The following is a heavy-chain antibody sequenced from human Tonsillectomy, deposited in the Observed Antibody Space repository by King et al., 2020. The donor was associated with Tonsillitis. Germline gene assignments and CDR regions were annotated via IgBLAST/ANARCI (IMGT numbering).Heavy chain of an antibody. Sequence: VQLVESGGGLVQPGGSLRLSCAASGFTFSSYDMHWVRQATGKGLEWVSAIGTAGDTYYPGSVKGRFTISRENAKNSLYLQMNSLRAGDTAVYYCARSIAAAGTPLDYWGQGTLVTVSS. CDR3: ARSIAAAGTPLDY. V-gene: IGHV3-13*01. D-gene: IGHD6-13*01. CDR1: GFTFSSYD. CDR2: IGTAGDT. J-gene: IGHJ4*02.